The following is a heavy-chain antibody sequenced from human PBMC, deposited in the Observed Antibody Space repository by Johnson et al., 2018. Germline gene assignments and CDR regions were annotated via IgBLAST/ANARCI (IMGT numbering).Heavy chain of an antibody. CDR2: ISSSSSYI. CDR1: GFTFSSYS. CDR3: ASRDRNLGYCSGGSCYSDAFDI. Sequence: VQLVQSGGGLVKPGGSLRLSCAASGFTFSSYSMNWVRQAPGKGLEWVSSISSSSSYIYYADSVKGRFTISRDNAKNSLYLQMNSLRAEETAVYYCASRDRNLGYCSGGSCYSDAFDIWGQGTMVTVSS. V-gene: IGHV3-21*01. D-gene: IGHD2-15*01. J-gene: IGHJ3*02.